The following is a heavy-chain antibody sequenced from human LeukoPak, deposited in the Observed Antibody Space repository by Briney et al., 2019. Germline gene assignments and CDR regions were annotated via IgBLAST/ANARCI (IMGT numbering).Heavy chain of an antibody. CDR2: IDSGDNT. J-gene: IGHJ4*02. CDR1: GFTVSSNF. V-gene: IGHV3-53*01. CDR3: ARRVYNTGSLDY. D-gene: IGHD2-8*01. Sequence: PGGSLRLSCAASGFTVSSNFMSWVRQAPGKGLEWVSVIDSGDNTYYADSVKGRFTISRDKSKNMLYLQVNSLRVEDTAICYCARRVYNTGSLDYWGQGTLVTVSS.